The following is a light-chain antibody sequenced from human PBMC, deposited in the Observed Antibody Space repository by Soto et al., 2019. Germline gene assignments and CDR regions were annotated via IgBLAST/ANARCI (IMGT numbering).Light chain of an antibody. CDR3: SSYTSRTTLV. Sequence: QSALTQPASVCGSPGQSITISCTGTRSDVGGYNYVSWYQQHPGKVPKLIIYDVSNRPSGVSDRFSGSKSGNTASLTISGLQAEDEADYYCSSYTSRTTLVFGGGTKLTVL. V-gene: IGLV2-14*03. CDR1: RSDVGGYNY. CDR2: DVS. J-gene: IGLJ2*01.